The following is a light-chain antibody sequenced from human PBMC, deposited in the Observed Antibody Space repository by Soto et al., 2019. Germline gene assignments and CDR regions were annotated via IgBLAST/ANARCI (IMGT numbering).Light chain of an antibody. CDR1: QSISSY. Sequence: IQMTQSPSSLSACVGDRVTITCRASQSISSYLNWYQQKPGKAPKLLIYAASSLQSGVPSRFSGSGSGTDFTLTISSLQPEDFATYYCQQSYSTPQTFGPGTKVDIK. J-gene: IGKJ3*01. CDR3: QQSYSTPQT. V-gene: IGKV1-39*01. CDR2: AAS.